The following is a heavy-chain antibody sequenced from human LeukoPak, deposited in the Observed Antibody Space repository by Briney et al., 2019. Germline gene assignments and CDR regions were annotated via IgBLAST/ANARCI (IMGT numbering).Heavy chain of an antibody. CDR2: TSSSSSTI. V-gene: IGHV3-48*04. CDR3: ARLRYYGMDV. J-gene: IGHJ6*04. Sequence: GGSLRLSCAASGFTFSGYDMSWVRQAPGKGLEWVSYTSSSSSTIYYADSVKSRFTISRDNAKNSLYLQMNSLRAEDTAVYYCARLRYYGMDVWGKGTTVTVSS. CDR1: GFTFSGYD.